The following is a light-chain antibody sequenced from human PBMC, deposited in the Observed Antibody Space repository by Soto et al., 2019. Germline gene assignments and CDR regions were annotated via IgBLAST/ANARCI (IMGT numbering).Light chain of an antibody. CDR2: GVS. V-gene: IGKV3-20*01. CDR1: QSVINY. J-gene: IGKJ2*03. CDR3: HQYGSSHS. Sequence: EVVLTQSPGTLSLSPGERATLSCRASQSVINYLGWYQQKPGQAPRLLIYGVSSRATGIPDRFSSSGSGTDFTLTISRLETEYFAVYYCHQYGSSHSFGQGTKLEIK.